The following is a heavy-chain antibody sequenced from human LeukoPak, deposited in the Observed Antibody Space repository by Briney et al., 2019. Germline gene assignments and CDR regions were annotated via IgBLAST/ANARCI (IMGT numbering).Heavy chain of an antibody. CDR3: ARGDLHYYDSTRRGFDI. D-gene: IGHD3-10*01. J-gene: IGHJ3*02. Sequence: PGRSLRLSCAASGFSFRSYAMHWVRQAPGKGLEWVALISYDGSNKYYADSVKGRFTISRDNSKNTLYLQMNSLRAEDTAVYYCARGDLHYYDSTRRGFDIWGQGTMVTVSS. CDR2: ISYDGSNK. V-gene: IGHV3-30*04. CDR1: GFSFRSYA.